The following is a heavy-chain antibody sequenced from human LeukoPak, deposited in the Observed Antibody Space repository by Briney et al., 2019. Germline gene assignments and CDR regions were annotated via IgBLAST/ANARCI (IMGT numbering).Heavy chain of an antibody. CDR3: ARAAGDLDY. Sequence: ASVKVPCKASGYTFTSYDINWVRQATGQGLEWVGWMNSNSGNTGSAQKFQGRVTMTRDTSISTAYMELSSLRSEDTAIYYCARAAGDLDYWGQGTLVTVSS. J-gene: IGHJ4*02. CDR1: GYTFTSYD. CDR2: MNSNSGNT. V-gene: IGHV1-8*01.